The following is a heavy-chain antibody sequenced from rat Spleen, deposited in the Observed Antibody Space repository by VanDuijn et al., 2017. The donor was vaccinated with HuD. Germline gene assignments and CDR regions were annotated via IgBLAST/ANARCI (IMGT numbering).Heavy chain of an antibody. CDR3: ARRGLYVYYGSPGYFDY. D-gene: IGHD1-6*01. CDR2: RRSNGGT. J-gene: IGHJ2*01. CDR1: GLSLTSNS. Sequence: QVQLKESGPGLVQPSQTLSLTCTVPGLSLTSNSVSWIRQPPGTVLEWMGVRRSNGGTDYNSAIKSRLSISRDTSKSQVFLKMNSLQTEDTAMYFCARRGLYVYYGSPGYFDYWGQGVMVTVSS. V-gene: IGHV2-47*01.